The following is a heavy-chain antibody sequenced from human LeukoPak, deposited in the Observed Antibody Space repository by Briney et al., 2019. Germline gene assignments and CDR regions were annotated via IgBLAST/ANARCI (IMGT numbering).Heavy chain of an antibody. CDR3: AKDPGYDYVWGSYRHFDY. V-gene: IGHV3-23*01. Sequence: PGGSLRLSCLTSGFTLSTNAMSWVRQAPGKGLEWVSAISGSGGSTYYADSVKGRFTISRDNSKNTLYLQMNSLRAEDTAVYYCAKDPGYDYVWGSYRHFDYWGQGTLVTVSS. J-gene: IGHJ4*02. CDR1: GFTLSTNA. CDR2: ISGSGGST. D-gene: IGHD3-16*02.